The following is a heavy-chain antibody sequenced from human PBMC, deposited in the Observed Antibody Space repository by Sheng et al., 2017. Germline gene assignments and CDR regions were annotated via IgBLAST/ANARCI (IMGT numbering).Heavy chain of an antibody. CDR3: AKARNYLDAFDI. J-gene: IGHJ3*02. Sequence: EVQLVESGGGLVQPGGSLRLSCVASGFTFSSYAMSWVRQAPGKGLEWVLGISGSGGRTHYADSAKGRFSISRDNSQNTLYLQMNGLRAEDTVVYYCAKARNYLDAFDIWGQGTVVTVSS. CDR1: GFTFSSYA. D-gene: IGHD1-7*01. CDR2: ISGSGGRT. V-gene: IGHV3-23*04.